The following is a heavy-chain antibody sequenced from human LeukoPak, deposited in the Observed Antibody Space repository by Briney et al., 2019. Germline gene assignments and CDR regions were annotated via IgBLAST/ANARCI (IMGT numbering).Heavy chain of an antibody. CDR2: INTDGSST. J-gene: IGHJ4*02. V-gene: IGHV3-74*01. Sequence: PGGSLRLSCSASGFTLSNYWMHWVRQAPGKGLVWVSRINTDGSSTNYADSVKGRYTISRDNAENSLYLQMNSLRVEDTAVYYCARVREGSGSYYRSFDYWGQGTLVTVSS. CDR3: ARVREGSGSYYRSFDY. D-gene: IGHD3-10*01. CDR1: GFTLSNYW.